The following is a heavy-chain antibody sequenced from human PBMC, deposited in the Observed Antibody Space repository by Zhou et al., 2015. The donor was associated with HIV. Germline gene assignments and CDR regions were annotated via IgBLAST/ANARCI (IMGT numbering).Heavy chain of an antibody. D-gene: IGHD2-21*01. CDR3: ARADYSGGGGYSYVPIFDY. CDR1: GYTFTNYY. CDR2: INPSGGST. J-gene: IGHJ4*02. V-gene: IGHV1-46*01. Sequence: QVQLVQSGAELKKPGASVKVSCKASGYTFTNYYIHWVRQAPGQGLEWMGIINPSGGSTNYAQKFQGRVTMTRDTSTSTVFMELSSLRSDDTAVYYCARADYSGGGGYSYVPIFDYWGQGTLVTVSS.